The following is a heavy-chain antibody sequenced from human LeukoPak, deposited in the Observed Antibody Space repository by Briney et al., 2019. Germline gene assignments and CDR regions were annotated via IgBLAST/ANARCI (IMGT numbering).Heavy chain of an antibody. Sequence: GGSLRLSCAASGFTFSSYWMSWVRQAPGKGLGWVANIKQDGSEKYYVDSVKGRFTISRDNAKNSLYLQMNSLRAEDTAVYYCARTFYGSGSYYIDYWGQGTLVTVSS. CDR1: GFTFSSYW. CDR2: IKQDGSEK. J-gene: IGHJ4*02. CDR3: ARTFYGSGSYYIDY. D-gene: IGHD3-10*01. V-gene: IGHV3-7*01.